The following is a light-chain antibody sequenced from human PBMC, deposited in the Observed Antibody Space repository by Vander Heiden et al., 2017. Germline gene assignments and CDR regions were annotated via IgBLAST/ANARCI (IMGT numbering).Light chain of an antibody. V-gene: IGLV2-23*02. CDR2: EVT. J-gene: IGLJ2*01. CDR3: CSYAGTGTYIV. Sequence: SALTQPASVSGSPGQSFTISCTATSSDLGRFTLVSWYRQSPGKSPKLIISEVTERPSGVSSRFSGSKSGYTASLTISGLQPEDEADYYCCSYAGTGTYIVFGGGTKLTVL. CDR1: SSDLGRFTL.